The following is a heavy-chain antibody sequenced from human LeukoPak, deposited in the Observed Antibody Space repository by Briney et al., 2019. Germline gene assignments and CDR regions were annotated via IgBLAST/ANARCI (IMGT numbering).Heavy chain of an antibody. V-gene: IGHV3-23*01. J-gene: IGHJ4*02. D-gene: IGHD1-26*01. CDR1: GFTFSTYA. Sequence: GASLRLSCAASGFTFSTYAMGWVRQAPGKGLEWVSTFTDDGFTSHYADSVKGRFSVSRDNSKNTLYLQMSSLRAGDTAVYYCAKDVLYIVGALDCWGQGALVTVSS. CDR2: FTDDGFTS. CDR3: AKDVLYIVGALDC.